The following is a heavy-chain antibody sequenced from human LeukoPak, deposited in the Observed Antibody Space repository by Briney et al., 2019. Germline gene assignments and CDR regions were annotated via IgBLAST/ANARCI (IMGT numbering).Heavy chain of an antibody. D-gene: IGHD6-13*01. V-gene: IGHV3-74*01. CDR1: GFTFSSYW. J-gene: IGHJ5*02. CDR2: INGDGSGI. CDR3: GRDLTPPYSSSWYWFDP. Sequence: GGSLRLSCAASGFTFSSYWMHWVRQVPGEGLVWVSRINGDGSGISYADSVKGRFTISRDNAKNTLYLQMNSLRAEDTAVYYCGRDLTPPYSSSWYWFDPWGQGTLVTVSS.